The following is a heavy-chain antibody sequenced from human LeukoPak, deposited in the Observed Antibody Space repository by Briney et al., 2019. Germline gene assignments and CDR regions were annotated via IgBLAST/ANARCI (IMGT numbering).Heavy chain of an antibody. Sequence: GGSLRLSCAASGFTFSNYAMSWVRQVPGRGLEWVSVIYSGGSTYYADSVKGRFTISRDNSKNTLYLQMNSLRAEDTAVYFCATGERMVRGDGVDYWGQGTLVTVSS. D-gene: IGHD3-10*01. V-gene: IGHV3-66*01. CDR3: ATGERMVRGDGVDY. CDR2: IYSGGST. CDR1: GFTFSNYA. J-gene: IGHJ4*02.